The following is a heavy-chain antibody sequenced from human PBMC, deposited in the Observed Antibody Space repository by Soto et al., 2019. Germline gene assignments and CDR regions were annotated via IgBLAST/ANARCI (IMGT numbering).Heavy chain of an antibody. D-gene: IGHD6-19*01. Sequence: EVQLVESGGGLVKPGGSLRLSCAASGFTFNTYSMNWVRQAPGKGLEWVSSISGSSSFIYFADSVKGRFTISRDNAKNSLYLQMNSLRAEDTAVYYCARSPGYSSGWYNEWGQGTLVTVSS. J-gene: IGHJ4*02. V-gene: IGHV3-21*01. CDR3: ARSPGYSSGWYNE. CDR1: GFTFNTYS. CDR2: ISGSSSFI.